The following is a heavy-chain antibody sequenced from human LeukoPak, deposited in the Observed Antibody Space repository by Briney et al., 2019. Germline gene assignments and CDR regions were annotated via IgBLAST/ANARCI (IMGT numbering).Heavy chain of an antibody. V-gene: IGHV1-24*01. Sequence: ASVKVSCKVSGYTLTELSMHWVRQAPGKGLEWMGGFDPEDGETIYAQKFQGRVTMTEDTSTDTAYMELSSLRSEDTAVYYCARGGDPDIVVVVAAPDTNLDYWGQGTLVTVSS. D-gene: IGHD2-15*01. CDR3: ARGGDPDIVVVVAAPDTNLDY. CDR2: FDPEDGET. CDR1: GYTLTELS. J-gene: IGHJ4*02.